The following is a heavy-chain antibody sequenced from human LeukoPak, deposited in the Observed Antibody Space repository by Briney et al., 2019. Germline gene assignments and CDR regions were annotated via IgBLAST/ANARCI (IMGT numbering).Heavy chain of an antibody. Sequence: PGGSLRLSCAASGFTVSSNYMSWVRQAPGKGLEWVSVIYSGGSTYYADSVKGRFTISRDNSKNTLYPQVNSLRAEDTAVYYCARRLTRIDDYWGQGTLVTVSS. CDR1: GFTVSSNY. CDR2: IYSGGST. J-gene: IGHJ4*02. D-gene: IGHD2-15*01. V-gene: IGHV3-66*04. CDR3: ARRLTRIDDY.